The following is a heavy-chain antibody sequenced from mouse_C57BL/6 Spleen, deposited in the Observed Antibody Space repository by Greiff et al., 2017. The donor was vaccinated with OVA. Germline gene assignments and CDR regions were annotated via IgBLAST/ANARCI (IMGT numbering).Heavy chain of an antibody. CDR2: ISSGSSTI. V-gene: IGHV5-17*01. CDR3: ASYGSSYGVAMDY. D-gene: IGHD1-1*01. CDR1: GFTFSDYG. J-gene: IGHJ4*01. Sequence: EVKLMESGGGLVKPGGSLKLSCAASGFTFSDYGMHWVRQAPEKGLEWVAYISSGSSTIYYADTVKGRFTISRDNAKNTLFLQMTSLRSEDTAMYYCASYGSSYGVAMDYWGQGTSVTVSS.